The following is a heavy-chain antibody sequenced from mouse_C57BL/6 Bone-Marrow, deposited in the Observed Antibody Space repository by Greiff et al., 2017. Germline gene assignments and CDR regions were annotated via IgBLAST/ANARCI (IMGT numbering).Heavy chain of an antibody. J-gene: IGHJ4*01. D-gene: IGHD1-1*01. CDR1: GFNIKDDY. CDR3: TRYYGSSPYAMDY. Sequence: VQLQQSGAELVRPGASVKLSCTASGFNIKDDYMHWVKQRPEQGLEWIGWIDPENGDTEYASKFQGKATITADTSSNTAYLQLSSLTSEDTAVYYCTRYYGSSPYAMDYWGQGTSVTVSS. V-gene: IGHV14-4*01. CDR2: IDPENGDT.